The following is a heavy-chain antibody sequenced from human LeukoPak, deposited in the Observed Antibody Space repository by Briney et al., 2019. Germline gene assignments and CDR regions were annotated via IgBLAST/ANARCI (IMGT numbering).Heavy chain of an antibody. Sequence: GGSLRLSCAASGFTFSSYWMSWVRQAPGKGLEWVSVIYSGGSTYYADSVKGRFTISRDNSKNTLYLQMNSLRAEDTAVYYCARDPRYYYDSSGYAFDIWGQGTMVTVSS. J-gene: IGHJ3*02. CDR1: GFTFSSYW. V-gene: IGHV3-66*01. CDR3: ARDPRYYYDSSGYAFDI. CDR2: IYSGGST. D-gene: IGHD3-22*01.